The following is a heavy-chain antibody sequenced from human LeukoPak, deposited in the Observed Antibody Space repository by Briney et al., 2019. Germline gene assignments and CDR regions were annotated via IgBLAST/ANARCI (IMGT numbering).Heavy chain of an antibody. CDR1: GFTFSSYD. CDR2: IRGNGDRT. D-gene: IGHD1-1*01. CDR3: AKGQELDDGVFDS. V-gene: IGHV3-23*01. Sequence: AGSLTLSCAASGFTFSSYDRTWVRQAPGKGLEWVSTIRGNGDRTHYADSVKRRFTISRDNSKNTLYLQMNSLRGEDAAIYDCAKGQELDDGVFDSWGQGTLVTVSS. J-gene: IGHJ4*02.